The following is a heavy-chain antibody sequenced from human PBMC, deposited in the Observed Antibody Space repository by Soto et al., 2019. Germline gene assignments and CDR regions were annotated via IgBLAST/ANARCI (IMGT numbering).Heavy chain of an antibody. D-gene: IGHD5-12*01. V-gene: IGHV1-58*02. CDR3: AADYSGYVGY. CDR1: GYGITGYF. CDR2: IVVGSGNT. J-gene: IGHJ4*02. Sequence: NLSWKASGYGITGYFIDRGRKARGQRLEWIGWIVVGSGNTNYAQKFQERVTITRDMSTSTAYMELSSLRSEFTAVDYCAADYSGYVGYWGQGTLVTVTS.